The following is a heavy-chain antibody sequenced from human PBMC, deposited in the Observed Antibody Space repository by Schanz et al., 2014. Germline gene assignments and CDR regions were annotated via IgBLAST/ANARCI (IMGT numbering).Heavy chain of an antibody. Sequence: QLMQSGSEVRKPGASVRVSCKASGYTFTSYDINWVRQATGQGLEWMGWMNSKTGNTGYAQRFQGRVTMTRNTSITTAYLELSSLRSGDTAVYYCTEGRTFGRWGQGTLVTVSS. V-gene: IGHV1-8*01. CDR2: MNSKTGNT. D-gene: IGHD3-16*01. CDR3: TEGRTFGR. CDR1: GYTFTSYD. J-gene: IGHJ4*02.